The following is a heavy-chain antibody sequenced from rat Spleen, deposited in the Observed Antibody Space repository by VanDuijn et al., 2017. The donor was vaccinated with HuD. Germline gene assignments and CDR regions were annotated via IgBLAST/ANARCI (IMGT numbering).Heavy chain of an antibody. CDR2: ITNGGGST. J-gene: IGHJ2*01. Sequence: EVQLVASGGGLVQPGRSLKLSCVASGFTFSDYWMTWIRQAPGKGLECIASITNGGGSTYYLDSVRGRFTISRDNAKSTLYLQMNSLRSEDTATYYCTGPFDYWGQGVMVTVSS. CDR3: TGPFDY. V-gene: IGHV5-31*01. CDR1: GFTFSDYW.